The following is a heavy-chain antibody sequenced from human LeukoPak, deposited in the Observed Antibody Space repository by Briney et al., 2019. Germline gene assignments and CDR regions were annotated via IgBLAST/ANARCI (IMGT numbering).Heavy chain of an antibody. CDR1: GFTFNDYT. D-gene: IGHD3-10*01. CDR2: ISWDGGST. CDR3: AKDFMVRGVSQIDY. J-gene: IGHJ4*02. Sequence: PGGSLRLSCAASGFTFNDYTMHWVRQAPGKGLEWVSLISWDGGSTYYADSVKGRFTISRDNSKNSLYLQMNSLRTEDTALYYCAKDFMVRGVSQIDYWGQGTLVTVSS. V-gene: IGHV3-43*01.